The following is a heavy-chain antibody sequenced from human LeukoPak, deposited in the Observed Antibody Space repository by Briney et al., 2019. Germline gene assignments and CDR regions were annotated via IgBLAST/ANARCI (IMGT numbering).Heavy chain of an antibody. Sequence: HAGGSLRLSCAASGFTVSSNYMSWVRQAPGKGLEWVSVIFSGGSTYYADSVKGRFTISRDNSKNTLYLQMNSLRAEDTAVYYCARENAMEYCSGGRCYKGYNAMDVGGQGTTVTVSS. CDR1: GFTVSSNY. CDR2: IFSGGST. V-gene: IGHV3-53*01. J-gene: IGHJ6*02. CDR3: ARENAMEYCSGGRCYKGYNAMDV. D-gene: IGHD2-15*01.